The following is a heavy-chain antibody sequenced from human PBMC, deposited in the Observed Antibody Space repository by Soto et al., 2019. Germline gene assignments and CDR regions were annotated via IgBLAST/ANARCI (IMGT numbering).Heavy chain of an antibody. J-gene: IGHJ6*03. V-gene: IGHV3-23*01. CDR3: AKHGGGSPHYYYYYMDV. CDR2: ISGSGGST. Sequence: PGGSLRLSCAASGFTFSSYAMSWVRQAPGKGLEWVSAISGSGGSTYYADSVKGRFTISRDNSKNTLYLQMNSLRAEDTAVYYCAKHGGGSPHYYYYYMDVWGKGTTVTVSS. CDR1: GFTFSSYA. D-gene: IGHD2-15*01.